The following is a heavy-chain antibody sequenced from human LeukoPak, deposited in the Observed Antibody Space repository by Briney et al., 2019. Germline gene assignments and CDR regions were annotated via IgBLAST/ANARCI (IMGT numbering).Heavy chain of an antibody. CDR3: AKAGDGYNFWSDY. V-gene: IGHV3-9*01. CDR1: GFTFDNYA. D-gene: IGHD5-12*01. J-gene: IGHJ4*02. Sequence: GGSLRLSCAASGFTFDNYAMFWVRQAPGKGLEWVSGISWNSGTIGYADSVKGRFTISRDNAKNSLYLQMNSLRAEDTALYYCAKAGDGYNFWSDYWGQGTLVTVSS. CDR2: ISWNSGTI.